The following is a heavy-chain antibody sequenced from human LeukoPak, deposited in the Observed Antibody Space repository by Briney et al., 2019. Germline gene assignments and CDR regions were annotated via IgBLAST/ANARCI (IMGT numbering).Heavy chain of an antibody. J-gene: IGHJ4*02. CDR1: GFTFSSYA. D-gene: IGHD3-10*01. Sequence: PGGSLRLSCSASGFTFSSYAMHWVRQAPGKGLECVSPISSNGGSTYYADSVKGRFTISRDNSKNTLYLQMSSLRAEDTAVYYCVKPPSYYYGAGSYYNVLEGVDYWGQGTLVTVSS. CDR2: ISSNGGST. V-gene: IGHV3-64D*06. CDR3: VKPPSYYYGAGSYYNVLEGVDY.